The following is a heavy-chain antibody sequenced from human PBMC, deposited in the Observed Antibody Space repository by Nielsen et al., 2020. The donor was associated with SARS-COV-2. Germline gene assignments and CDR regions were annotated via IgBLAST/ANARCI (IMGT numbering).Heavy chain of an antibody. CDR2: VSSRGGST. CDR1: GFTFNIYA. D-gene: IGHD3-10*01. CDR3: AKDGVVRGDALDL. J-gene: IGHJ3*01. Sequence: GGSLRLSCAASGFTFNIYAMAWVRRAPGRGLQWVTGVSSRGGSTYYTDSVKGRFTISRDNSKNTLYLEMHSLRVEDTAVYYCAKDGVVRGDALDLWGQGTMVTVSS. V-gene: IGHV3-23*01.